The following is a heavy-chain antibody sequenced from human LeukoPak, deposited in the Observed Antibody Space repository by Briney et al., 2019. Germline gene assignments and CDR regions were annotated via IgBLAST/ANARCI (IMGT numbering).Heavy chain of an antibody. J-gene: IGHJ6*02. V-gene: IGHV1-18*01. D-gene: IGHD6-13*01. CDR1: GYTFTSYG. CDR2: ISAYNGNT. Sequence: ASVKVSCKASGYTFTSYGISWVRQAPGQGLEGMGWISAYNGNTNYAQKLQGRVTMTTDTSTSTAYMELRSLRSDDTAVYCCARDSYWSQYSSSWYISSYGMDVWGQGTTVTVSS. CDR3: ARDSYWSQYSSSWYISSYGMDV.